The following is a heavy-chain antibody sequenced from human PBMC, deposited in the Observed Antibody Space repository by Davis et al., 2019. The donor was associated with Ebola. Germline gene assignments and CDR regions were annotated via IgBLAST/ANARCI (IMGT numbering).Heavy chain of an antibody. D-gene: IGHD3-22*01. J-gene: IGHJ4*02. V-gene: IGHV3-23*01. CDR1: GFTFSSYS. CDR3: ARDHGGTMIVGTYYFDY. CDR2: ISGSGGST. Sequence: PGGSLRLSCAASGFTFSSYSMNWVRQAPGKGLEWVSAISGSGGSTYYADSVKGRFTISRDNSKNTLYLQMNSLRAEDTAVYYCARDHGGTMIVGTYYFDYWGQGTLVTVSS.